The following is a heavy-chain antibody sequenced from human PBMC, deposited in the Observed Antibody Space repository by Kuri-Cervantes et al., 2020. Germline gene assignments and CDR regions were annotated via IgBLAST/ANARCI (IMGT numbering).Heavy chain of an antibody. CDR3: AREFGGENYYESSGPNAFDI. J-gene: IGHJ3*02. CDR1: GDTFSSYA. V-gene: IGHV1-69*13. Sequence: SVKVSCKASGDTFSSYAISWVRQAPGQGLEWMGGIIPIFGTANYAQKFQGRVTITADESTSTAYMELSSLRSEDTAVYYCAREFGGENYYESSGPNAFDIWGQGTMVTVSS. D-gene: IGHD3-22*01. CDR2: IIPIFGTA.